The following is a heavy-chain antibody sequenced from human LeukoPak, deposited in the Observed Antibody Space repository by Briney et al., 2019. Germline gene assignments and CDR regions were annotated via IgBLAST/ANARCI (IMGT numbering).Heavy chain of an antibody. CDR1: GDSVSSNSAA. J-gene: IGHJ5*02. CDR2: TYYRSKWYH. Sequence: SQTLSLTCAISGDSVSSNSAAWNWIRQSPSRGLEWLGRTYYRSKWYHDYAVSVKSRITINPDTSKNQFSLQLNSVTPEDTAVYYCAREGEAIVGATAGNNWFDPWGQGTLVTVSS. V-gene: IGHV6-1*01. CDR3: AREGEAIVGATAGNNWFDP. D-gene: IGHD1-26*01.